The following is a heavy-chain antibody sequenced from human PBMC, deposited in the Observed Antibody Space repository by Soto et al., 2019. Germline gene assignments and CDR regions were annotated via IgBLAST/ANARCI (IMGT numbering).Heavy chain of an antibody. CDR1: GLPLSSYG. CDR3: ARGRYCSSTSCNTYGMDV. D-gene: IGHD2-2*01. Sequence: QVQLVGSGGGVVRPGGPLRLSCAASGLPLSSYGLNWVRRAPGKGLGWVAVIWYDGSNKYYADSVKGRFTISRDNSKNTLYLQMNSLRAEDTAVYYCARGRYCSSTSCNTYGMDVWGHGTTVTVSS. CDR2: IWYDGSNK. J-gene: IGHJ6*02. V-gene: IGHV3-33*01.